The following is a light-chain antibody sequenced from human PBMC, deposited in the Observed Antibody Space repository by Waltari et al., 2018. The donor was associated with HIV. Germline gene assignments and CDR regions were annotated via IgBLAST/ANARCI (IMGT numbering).Light chain of an antibody. J-gene: IGLJ3*02. CDR3: QSADSSGTHG. Sequence: SYELTQPPSVSVSPGQTARITCSGDALPKQYAYWSQQKPGQPPVLVIYKDSERPSGIPERFSGSSSGTTGTLTISGVQAEDEADYYCQSADSSGTHGFGGGTKLTVL. V-gene: IGLV3-25*03. CDR1: ALPKQY. CDR2: KDS.